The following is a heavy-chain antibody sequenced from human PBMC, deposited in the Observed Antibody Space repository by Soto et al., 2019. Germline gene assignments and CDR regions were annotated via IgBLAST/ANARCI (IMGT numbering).Heavy chain of an antibody. J-gene: IGHJ5*02. CDR3: AREEQQLVLNWFDP. CDR2: IYHSGST. CDR1: GGSISSSNW. V-gene: IGHV4-4*02. Sequence: PSETLSLTCAVSGGSISSSNWWSWVRQPPGKGLEWIGEIYHSGSTNYNPSLKSRVTISVDKSKNQFSLKLSSVTAADTAVYYCAREEQQLVLNWFDPWGQGTLVTSPQ. D-gene: IGHD6-13*01.